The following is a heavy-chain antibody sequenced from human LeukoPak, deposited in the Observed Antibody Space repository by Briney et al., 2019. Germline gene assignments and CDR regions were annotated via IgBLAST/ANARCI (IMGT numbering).Heavy chain of an antibody. Sequence: PETLSLTCTVSGGSISSYYWSWIRQPPGKGLEWIGYIYTSGSTNYNPSLKSRVTISVDTSKNQFSLKLSSVTAADTAVYYCARRAATIDYYYYYYMDVWGKGTTVTVSS. CDR3: ARRAATIDYYYYYYMDV. CDR1: GGSISSYY. J-gene: IGHJ6*03. CDR2: IYTSGST. D-gene: IGHD5-12*01. V-gene: IGHV4-4*09.